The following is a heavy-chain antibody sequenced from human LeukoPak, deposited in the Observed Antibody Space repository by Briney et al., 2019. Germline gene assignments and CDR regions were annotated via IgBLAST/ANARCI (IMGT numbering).Heavy chain of an antibody. V-gene: IGHV4-4*02. CDR2: IYHSGST. Sequence: SGTLSLTCAVSGGSISSSNWWSWVRQPPGKGPEWIGEIYHSGSTNYNPSLKSRVTISVDKSKNQFSLKLSSVTAADTAVYYCANRYYDILTGYYSDAFDIWGQGTMVTVSS. D-gene: IGHD3-9*01. CDR1: GGSISSSNW. CDR3: ANRYYDILTGYYSDAFDI. J-gene: IGHJ3*02.